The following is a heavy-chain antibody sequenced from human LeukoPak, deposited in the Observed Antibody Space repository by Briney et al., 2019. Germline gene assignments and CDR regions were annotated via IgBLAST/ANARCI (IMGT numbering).Heavy chain of an antibody. V-gene: IGHV3-11*04. Sequence: NPGGSLRLSCAASGFTFSDYYMSWIRQAPGKVLEWVSYISSSGSTIYYADSVKGRFTISRDNAKNSLYLQMNSLRAEDTAVYYCARDAHSYGYRAFDYWGQGTLVTVSS. J-gene: IGHJ4*02. CDR2: ISSSGSTI. D-gene: IGHD5-18*01. CDR1: GFTFSDYY. CDR3: ARDAHSYGYRAFDY.